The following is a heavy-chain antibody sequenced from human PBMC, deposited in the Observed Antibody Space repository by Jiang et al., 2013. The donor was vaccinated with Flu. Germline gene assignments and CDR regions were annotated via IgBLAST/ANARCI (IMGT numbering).Heavy chain of an antibody. Sequence: STYYADSVKGRFTISRDNSKNTLYLQMNSLRAEDTAVYYCARCYDSSGYYGNFDYWGQGTLVTVSS. CDR2: ST. V-gene: IGHV3-23*01. CDR3: ARCYDSSGYYGNFDY. J-gene: IGHJ4*02. D-gene: IGHD3-22*01.